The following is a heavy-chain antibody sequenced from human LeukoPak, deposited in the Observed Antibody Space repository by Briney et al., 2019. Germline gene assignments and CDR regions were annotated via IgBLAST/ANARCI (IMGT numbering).Heavy chain of an antibody. CDR3: AKGISSSLNAFDI. J-gene: IGHJ3*02. Sequence: GRSLRLSCAASGFTFDDYAMHWVRQAPGKGLEWVSGISWNSGSIGYADSVKGRFTISRDNAKNSLYLQMNNLRAEDTALYYCAKGISSSLNAFDIWGQGTMVTVSS. CDR1: GFTFDDYA. V-gene: IGHV3-9*01. D-gene: IGHD6-13*01. CDR2: ISWNSGSI.